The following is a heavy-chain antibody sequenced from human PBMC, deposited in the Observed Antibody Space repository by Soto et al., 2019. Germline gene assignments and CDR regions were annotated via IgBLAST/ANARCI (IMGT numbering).Heavy chain of an antibody. CDR1: GYSFTTYW. D-gene: IGHD6-19*01. V-gene: IGHV5-51*01. CDR3: ARLWAVAGTYWFDP. Sequence: GESLKISCQTSGYSFTTYWVGWVRQMPGKGLEWVGIIFPGDSDTRYSPSFQGQVTISADKSISTAYLQWSSLKASDTAMYYCARLWAVAGTYWFDPWGQGTLVTVSS. CDR2: IFPGDSDT. J-gene: IGHJ5*02.